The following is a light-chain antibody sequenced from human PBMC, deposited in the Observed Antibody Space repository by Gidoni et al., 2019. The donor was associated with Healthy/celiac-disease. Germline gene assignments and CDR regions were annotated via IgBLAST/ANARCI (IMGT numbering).Light chain of an antibody. CDR3: QQYGSSPWT. J-gene: IGKJ1*01. V-gene: IGKV3-20*01. CDR1: PSVSSSY. Sequence: EIVLTQSPGTLSLSPGERATLSCRASPSVSSSYLAWYQQKPGQAPRLLIYGASSRATGIPDRFSGSGSGTDFTLTISRLEPEDFAVYYCQQYGSSPWTFGQGTKEEIK. CDR2: GAS.